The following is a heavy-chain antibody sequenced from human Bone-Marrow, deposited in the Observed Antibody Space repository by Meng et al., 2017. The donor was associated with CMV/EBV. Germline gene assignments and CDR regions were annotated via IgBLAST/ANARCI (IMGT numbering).Heavy chain of an antibody. V-gene: IGHV3-7*01. CDR2: IKQDGSEK. D-gene: IGHD3-22*01. CDR1: GFTFSSYW. Sequence: GESLKISCAASGFTFSSYWMSWVRQAPGKGLEWVANIKQDGSEKYYVNSVKGRFTISRDNAKNSLYLQMNSLRAEDTAVYYCARDQGPRKNENDSSQSTCVWGQGPLVPVYS. J-gene: IGHJ4*02. CDR3: ARDQGPRKNENDSSQSTCV.